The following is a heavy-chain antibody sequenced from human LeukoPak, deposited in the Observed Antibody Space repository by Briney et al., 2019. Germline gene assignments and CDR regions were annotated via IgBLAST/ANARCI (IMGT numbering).Heavy chain of an antibody. J-gene: IGHJ5*02. CDR2: INPSGGST. D-gene: IGHD3-22*01. CDR3: ARDSTPYHYDSSGIDP. V-gene: IGHV1-46*01. Sequence: GASVKVSCKASGYTFTSYYMHWVRQAPGQGLEWMGIINPSGGSTSYAQKFQGRVTMTRDTSTSTVYMELSSLRSEDTAVYYCARDSTPYHYDSSGIDPWGQGTLVTVSS. CDR1: GYTFTSYY.